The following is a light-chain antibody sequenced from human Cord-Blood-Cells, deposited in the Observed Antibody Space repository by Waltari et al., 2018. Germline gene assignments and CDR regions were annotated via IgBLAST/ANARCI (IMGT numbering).Light chain of an antibody. Sequence: DIQLTQSPSSLSASVGDRVTITCRASQSISYYLNWYQQKPGKAPKLLIYGASSLQSGFPSRFSGSESATDLTLNISSLQPEDFATDYCQQSYSTSITFGQGTRLEIK. CDR1: QSISYY. V-gene: IGKV1-39*01. CDR2: GAS. J-gene: IGKJ5*01. CDR3: QQSYSTSIT.